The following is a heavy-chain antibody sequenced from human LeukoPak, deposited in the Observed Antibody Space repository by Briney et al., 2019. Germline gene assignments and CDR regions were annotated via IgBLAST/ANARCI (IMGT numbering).Heavy chain of an antibody. CDR1: GGSISSSSYY. CDR2: IYYSGST. J-gene: IGHJ4*02. V-gene: IGHV4-39*01. D-gene: IGHD1-26*01. CDR3: ARLVEWELLHEYYFDH. Sequence: SETLSLTRTVSGGSISSSSYYWGWIRQPPGKGMEWIVSIYYSGSTYYNPSLKSRVTISVDTSKNQFSLKLSSVAAGDTAVYYCARLVEWELLHEYYFDHWGQGTLVTVSS.